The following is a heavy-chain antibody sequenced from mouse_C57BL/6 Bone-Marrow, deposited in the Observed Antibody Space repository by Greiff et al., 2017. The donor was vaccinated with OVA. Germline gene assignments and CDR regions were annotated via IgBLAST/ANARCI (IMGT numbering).Heavy chain of an antibody. CDR2: ISSGGDYI. CDR3: TREGPNWDGGYFDV. CDR1: GFTFSSYA. Sequence: EVQGVESGEGLVKPGGSLKLSCAASGFTFSSYAMSWVRQTPEKRLEWVAYISSGGDYIYYADTVKGRFTISRDNARNTLYLQMSSLKSEDTAMYYCTREGPNWDGGYFDVWGTGTTVTVSS. J-gene: IGHJ1*03. D-gene: IGHD4-1*01. V-gene: IGHV5-9-1*02.